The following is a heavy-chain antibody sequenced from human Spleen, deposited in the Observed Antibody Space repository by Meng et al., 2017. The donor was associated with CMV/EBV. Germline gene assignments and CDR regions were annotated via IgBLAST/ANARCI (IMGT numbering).Heavy chain of an antibody. CDR1: GGSISSNY. D-gene: IGHD4-17*01. CDR3: ARVYGDYLIGEEY. J-gene: IGHJ4*02. V-gene: IGHV4-59*08. CDR2: INQRGST. Sequence: SETLSLTCTVSGGSISSNYWSWIRQPPGKGREWIGEINQRGSTYYNPSLKSRVTLSVDTTKNKFSLKLSSVTAADTAVYYCARVYGDYLIGEEYWGQGTLVTVSS.